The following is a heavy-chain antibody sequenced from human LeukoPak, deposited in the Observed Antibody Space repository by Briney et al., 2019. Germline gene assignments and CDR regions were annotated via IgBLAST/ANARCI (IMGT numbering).Heavy chain of an antibody. CDR3: AQTTGWPGFDF. D-gene: IGHD6-19*01. CDR1: GASTSRRY. V-gene: IGHV4-59*08. Sequence: PSETLSLTCSASGASTSRRYWSWIRQSPGGTLEWIGHIYDGRDTKYNPSLTSRVTISVDTSRNQFSLSLTSVTAADTAIYYCAQTTGWPGFDFWGPGALVTVSS. J-gene: IGHJ4*02. CDR2: IYDGRDT.